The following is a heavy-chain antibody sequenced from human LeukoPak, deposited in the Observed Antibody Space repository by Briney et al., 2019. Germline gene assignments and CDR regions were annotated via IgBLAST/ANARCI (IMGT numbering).Heavy chain of an antibody. CDR2: IIPIFGTA. D-gene: IGHD3-3*01. CDR3: ARDSTIFGVVPLYGMDV. Sequence: SVKVSCKASGGTFSSYAISWVRQAPGQGLEWMGGIIPIFGTANYAQKFQGRVTITADESTRTAYMELSSLRSEDTAVYYCARDSTIFGVVPLYGMDVWGQGTTVTVSS. V-gene: IGHV1-69*13. CDR1: GGTFSSYA. J-gene: IGHJ6*02.